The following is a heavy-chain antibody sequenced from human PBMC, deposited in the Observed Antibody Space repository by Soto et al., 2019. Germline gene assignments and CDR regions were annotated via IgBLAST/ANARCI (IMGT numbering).Heavy chain of an antibody. D-gene: IGHD3-3*01. CDR3: AKWSYLDY. Sequence: DVRLAESGGGLVQPGGSLRLSCTTSGFSFASFAMTWVCQAPGKGLEWVASISASDGKTYYADSVKGRFSISRDTSRNTLYLQMNSLRADDTAIYYCAKWSYLDYWGQGTRVTVSS. CDR2: ISASDGKT. J-gene: IGHJ4*02. V-gene: IGHV3-23*04. CDR1: GFSFASFA.